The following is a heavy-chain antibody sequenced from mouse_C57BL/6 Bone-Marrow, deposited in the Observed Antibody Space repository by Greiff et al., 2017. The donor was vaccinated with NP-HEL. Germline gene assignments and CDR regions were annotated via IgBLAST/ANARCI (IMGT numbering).Heavy chain of an antibody. CDR3: ASHYYGSSYTDY. CDR2: FHPYNDDT. J-gene: IGHJ2*01. V-gene: IGHV1-47*01. CDR1: GYTFTTYP. Sequence: QVHVKQSGAELVKPGASVKMSCKASGYTFTTYPIEWMKQNHGKSLEWIGNFHPYNDDTKYNEKFKGKATLTVEKSSSTVYLELSRLTSDDSAVYYCASHYYGSSYTDYWGQGTTLTVSS. D-gene: IGHD1-1*01.